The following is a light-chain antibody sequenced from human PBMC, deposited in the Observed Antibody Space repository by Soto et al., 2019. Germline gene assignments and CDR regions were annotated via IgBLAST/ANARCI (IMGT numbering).Light chain of an antibody. J-gene: IGLJ1*01. CDR2: SNN. CDR1: NSNIGSHT. CDR3: AAWDDSLNGYV. Sequence: VLTQAPSASGTPGQGVTISCSGSNSNIGSHTVNWYQQLPGTAPKLLIYSNNQRPSGVPDRFSGSGSGTSASLAISGLQSEDEADYYCAAWDDSLNGYVFGTGTKVTVL. V-gene: IGLV1-44*01.